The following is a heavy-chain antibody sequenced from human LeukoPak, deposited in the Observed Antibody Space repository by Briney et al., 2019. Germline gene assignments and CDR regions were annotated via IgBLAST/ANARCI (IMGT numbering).Heavy chain of an antibody. D-gene: IGHD2-2*01. CDR2: ISSSSSYI. CDR3: ARDGGGDCSSTSCPLGC. Sequence: GGSLRLSCAASGFTFSSYSMNWVRQAPGKGLEWVSSISSSSSYIYYADSVKGRFTISRDNAKNSLYLQMNSLRAEDTAVYYCARDGGGDCSSTSCPLGCWGQGTLVTVSS. J-gene: IGHJ4*02. V-gene: IGHV3-21*01. CDR1: GFTFSSYS.